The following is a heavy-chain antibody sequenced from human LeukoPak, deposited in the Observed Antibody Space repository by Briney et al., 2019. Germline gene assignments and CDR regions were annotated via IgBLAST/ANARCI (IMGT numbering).Heavy chain of an antibody. V-gene: IGHV4-39*07. Sequence: SETLSLTCTVSGGSISSSSYYWGWIRQPPGKGLEWIGSIYYSGSTYYNPSLKSRVTISLDTSKNQFSLNLSSVTAADTAVYYCAREGAAAGLYYYYYMDVWGKGTTDTVSS. J-gene: IGHJ6*03. CDR1: GGSISSSSYY. D-gene: IGHD6-13*01. CDR3: AREGAAAGLYYYYYMDV. CDR2: IYYSGST.